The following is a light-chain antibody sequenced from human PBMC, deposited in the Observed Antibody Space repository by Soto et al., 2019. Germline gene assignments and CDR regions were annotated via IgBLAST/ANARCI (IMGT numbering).Light chain of an antibody. Sequence: DIQMTKSPSTLSASVGDRVTTTCRASQSISSWLAWYQQKPGKAPKLLIYQASALESGVPSRFSGSVSGTEFTLTITSLQPDDFATYYCQQYNSYPVTFGGGTRVEIK. CDR3: QQYNSYPVT. CDR2: QAS. CDR1: QSISSW. J-gene: IGKJ4*01. V-gene: IGKV1-5*03.